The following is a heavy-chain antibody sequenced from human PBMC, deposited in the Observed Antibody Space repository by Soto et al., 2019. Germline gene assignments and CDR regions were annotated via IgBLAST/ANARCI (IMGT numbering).Heavy chain of an antibody. CDR3: AKDGNWLDVYFDV. D-gene: IGHD6-19*01. V-gene: IGHV3-23*01. J-gene: IGHJ4*02. Sequence: GGSLRLSCVASGIDFRNYAMSWVRQSPGKWLEWVSIISSSGRSTYHADAVKGRFTISRDNSKNTLYLHMTNLRADDTAVYYCAKDGNWLDVYFDVWGQGXPVTVYS. CDR2: ISSSGRST. CDR1: GIDFRNYA.